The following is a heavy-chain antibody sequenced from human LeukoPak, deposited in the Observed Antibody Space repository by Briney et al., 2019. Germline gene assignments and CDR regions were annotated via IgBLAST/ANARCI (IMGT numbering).Heavy chain of an antibody. D-gene: IGHD6-13*01. Sequence: SPSETLSLTCAVYGGSFSGYYWSWIRQPPGKGLEWIGEINHSGSTNYNPSLKSRVTISVDTSKNQFSLKLSSVTAADTAVYYCARLGYSSSWSSTNRFDPWGQGTLVTVSS. CDR2: INHSGST. V-gene: IGHV4-34*01. CDR1: GGSFSGYY. J-gene: IGHJ5*02. CDR3: ARLGYSSSWSSTNRFDP.